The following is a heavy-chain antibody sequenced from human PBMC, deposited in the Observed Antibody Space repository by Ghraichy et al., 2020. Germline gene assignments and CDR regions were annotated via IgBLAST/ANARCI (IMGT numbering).Heavy chain of an antibody. CDR1: GGSISSSSYY. V-gene: IGHV4-39*01. Sequence: SETLSLTCTVSGGSISSSSYYWGWIRQPPGKGLEWIGSIYYSGSTYYNPSLKSRVTISVDTSKNQFSLKLSSVTAADTAVYYCASGEVAYDYGDYGNWFDPWGQGTLVTVSS. CDR3: ASGEVAYDYGDYGNWFDP. J-gene: IGHJ5*02. D-gene: IGHD4-17*01. CDR2: IYYSGST.